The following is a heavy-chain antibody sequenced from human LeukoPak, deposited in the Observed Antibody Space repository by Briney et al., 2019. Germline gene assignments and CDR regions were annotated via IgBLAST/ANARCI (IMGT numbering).Heavy chain of an antibody. Sequence: ASVKVSCKASGYIFTGYYMHWVRQAPGQGPEWMGWIDPNSSDTRYAEKFQGRVTMTRDTSITTVYMELRSLRSDDTAVYYCARVVTMIGDAFDIWGQGTMVTVSS. D-gene: IGHD3-22*01. CDR2: IDPNSSDT. CDR1: GYIFTGYY. CDR3: ARVVTMIGDAFDI. V-gene: IGHV1-2*02. J-gene: IGHJ3*02.